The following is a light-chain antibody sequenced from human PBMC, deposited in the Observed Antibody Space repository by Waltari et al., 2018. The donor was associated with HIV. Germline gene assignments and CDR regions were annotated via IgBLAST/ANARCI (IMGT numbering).Light chain of an antibody. CDR3: VGWDSRLSGYV. CDR1: SSNIETDN. V-gene: IGLV1-47*01. J-gene: IGLJ1*01. Sequence: QSVLTQPPSASGTPGQRVTISCSGSSSNIETDNVYWYQQLTGAAPRLLIYKDTGWPSGVPDRFTGSKAGTSASLAISGLRSEDEADYYCVGWDSRLSGYVFGSGTKVTVL. CDR2: KDT.